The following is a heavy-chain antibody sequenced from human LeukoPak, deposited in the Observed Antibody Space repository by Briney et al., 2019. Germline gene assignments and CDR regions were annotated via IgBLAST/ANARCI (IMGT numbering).Heavy chain of an antibody. V-gene: IGHV4-59*01. J-gene: IGHJ6*02. Sequence: SETLSLTCSVSGGSISSYYWSWIRQPPGKGLEWIGNIYYSGSTNYNPSLKSRVTISVDTSKDQFSLKLSSVTAADTAVYYCARAYGDYERGEYYGMDVWGQGTTVTVSS. CDR1: GGSISSYY. D-gene: IGHD4-17*01. CDR3: ARAYGDYERGEYYGMDV. CDR2: IYYSGST.